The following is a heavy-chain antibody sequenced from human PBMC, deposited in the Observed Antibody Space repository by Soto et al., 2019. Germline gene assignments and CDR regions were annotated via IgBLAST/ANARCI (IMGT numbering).Heavy chain of an antibody. Sequence: SSETLSLTCTFSGCSVSSGSYCLSLIRKPPGKGLEWIGYIYYSGSTNYNPSLKSRVTISVDTSKNQFSLKLSSVTAADTAVYYCARADEQWLVDYWGQGTLVTVSS. J-gene: IGHJ4*02. V-gene: IGHV4-61*01. CDR3: ARADEQWLVDY. CDR2: IYYSGST. D-gene: IGHD6-19*01. CDR1: GCSVSSGSYC.